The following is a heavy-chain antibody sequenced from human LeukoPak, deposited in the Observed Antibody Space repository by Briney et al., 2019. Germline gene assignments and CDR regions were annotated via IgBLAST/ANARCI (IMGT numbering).Heavy chain of an antibody. Sequence: SETLSLTCTVSGGSISSYYWSWIRQPAGKGLEWIGRIYTSGSTNYNPPLKSRVTRSVDTSKNQFSLKLSSVTAADTAVYYCARAGRLDGGPLNWFDPWGQGTLVTVSS. V-gene: IGHV4-4*07. CDR2: IYTSGST. J-gene: IGHJ5*02. CDR3: ARAGRLDGGPLNWFDP. CDR1: GGSISSYY. D-gene: IGHD3/OR15-3a*01.